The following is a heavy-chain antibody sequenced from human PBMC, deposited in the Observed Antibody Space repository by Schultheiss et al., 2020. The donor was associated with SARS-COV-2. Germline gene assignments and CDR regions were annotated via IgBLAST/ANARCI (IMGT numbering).Heavy chain of an antibody. J-gene: IGHJ4*02. CDR3: ARLQVWDKGPTANFDS. V-gene: IGHV4-59*10. D-gene: IGHD1-26*01. CDR2: IYTSGST. Sequence: SQTLSLTCAVYGGSFSGYYWSWIRQPAGKGLEWIGRIYTSGSTNYNPSLKSRVTMSVDTSKNQFSLKLSSVTAADTAVYYCARLQVWDKGPTANFDSWGRGSLVTVSS. CDR1: GGSFSGYY.